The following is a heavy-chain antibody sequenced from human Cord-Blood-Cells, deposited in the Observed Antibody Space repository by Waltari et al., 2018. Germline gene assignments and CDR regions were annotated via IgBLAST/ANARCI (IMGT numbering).Heavy chain of an antibody. CDR1: GGTFSSYA. CDR2: IIPIFGTE. V-gene: IGHV1-69*06. D-gene: IGHD6-6*01. CDR3: AREGAFNSSSDY. Sequence: QVQLVQSGAEVKKPGSSGKVSCKASGGTFSSYAISWVRQALGQGLAWMGGIIPIFGTENDAQKFQGRGTITADKSTSTAYMELSSLRSEDTAVYYCAREGAFNSSSDYWGQGTLVTVSS. J-gene: IGHJ4*02.